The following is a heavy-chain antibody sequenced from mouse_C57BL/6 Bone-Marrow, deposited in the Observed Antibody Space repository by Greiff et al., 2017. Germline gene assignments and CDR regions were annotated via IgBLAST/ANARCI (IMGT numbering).Heavy chain of an antibody. J-gene: IGHJ3*01. CDR1: GYSFTGYY. CDR2: INPSTGGT. Sequence: VQLQQSGPELVKPGASVKISCKASGYSFTGYYMHWVKQSSEKSLEWIGEINPSTGGTSYNQKFKGKATLTVDKSSSTAYMQLKSLTSEDSAVYYCARYYYGSSYLAWFAYGGQGTLVTVSA. V-gene: IGHV1-43*01. CDR3: ARYYYGSSYLAWFAY. D-gene: IGHD1-1*01.